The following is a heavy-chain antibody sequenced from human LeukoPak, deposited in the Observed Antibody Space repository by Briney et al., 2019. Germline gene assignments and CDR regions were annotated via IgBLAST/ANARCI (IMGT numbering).Heavy chain of an antibody. D-gene: IGHD6-19*01. J-gene: IGHJ4*02. CDR1: GFTFGSYA. Sequence: GGSLRLPCAASGFTFGSYAMYWVRQAPGRGLEGVSGISGSGGSTFYAASVKGRFTISRDKSENTVYLQMNSLRADDTAVYYWANTTAGYSSGRYPGWPVDYWGQGTLVTVSS. V-gene: IGHV3-23*01. CDR2: ISGSGGST. CDR3: ANTTAGYSSGRYPGWPVDY.